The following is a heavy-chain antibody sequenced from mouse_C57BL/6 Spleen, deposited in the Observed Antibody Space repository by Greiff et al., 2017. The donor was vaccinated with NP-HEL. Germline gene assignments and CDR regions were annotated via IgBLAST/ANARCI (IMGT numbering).Heavy chain of an antibody. CDR1: GYTFTSYW. CDR2: INPSNGGT. CDR3: AGGGYSNATWFAY. J-gene: IGHJ3*01. D-gene: IGHD2-5*01. Sequence: QVQLQQPGTELVKPGASVKLSCKASGYTFTSYWMHWVKQRPGQGLEWIGNINPSNGGTNYNEKFKSKATLTVDKSSSTAYMQLSSLTSEDSAVYCCAGGGYSNATWFAYWGQGTLVTVSA. V-gene: IGHV1-53*01.